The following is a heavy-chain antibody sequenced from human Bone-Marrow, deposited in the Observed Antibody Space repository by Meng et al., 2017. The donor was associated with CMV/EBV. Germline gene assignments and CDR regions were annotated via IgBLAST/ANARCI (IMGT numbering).Heavy chain of an antibody. J-gene: IGHJ4*02. V-gene: IGHV1-69*05. CDR2: IIPIFGTA. Sequence: SVKVSCKASGCTFSSYTISWVRQAPGQGLEWMGGIIPIFGTANYAQKFQGRVTITTDESTSTAYMELSSLRSEDTAVYYCARAQLDSNYYFDYWGQGTLVTVSS. CDR1: GCTFSSYT. D-gene: IGHD4-11*01. CDR3: ARAQLDSNYYFDY.